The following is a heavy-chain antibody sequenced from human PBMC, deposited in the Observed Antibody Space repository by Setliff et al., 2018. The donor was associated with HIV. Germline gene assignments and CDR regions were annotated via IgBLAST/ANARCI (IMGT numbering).Heavy chain of an antibody. J-gene: IGHJ4*02. V-gene: IGHV4-61*02. CDR3: ARESPDGLDY. D-gene: IGHD2-8*01. Sequence: SETLSLTCTVSGGFISSRSYYWSWLRQPAGKGLEWIGRIYSNGKTDYNPSLKSRVTISEDTSKNQFSLKVNSVTAADTAMYFCARESPDGLDYWGQGSLVTVSS. CDR2: IYSNGKT. CDR1: GGFISSRSYY.